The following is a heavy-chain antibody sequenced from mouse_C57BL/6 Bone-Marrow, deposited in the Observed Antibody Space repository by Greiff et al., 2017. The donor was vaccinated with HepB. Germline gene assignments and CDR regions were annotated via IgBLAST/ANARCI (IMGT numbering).Heavy chain of an antibody. V-gene: IGHV1-15*01. CDR2: IDPETGGT. Sequence: QVQLQQSGAELVRPGASVTLSCKASGYTFTDYEMHWVKQTPVHGLEWIGAIDPETGGTAYNQKFKGKAILTADKSSSTAYMELRSLTSEDSAVYYCTRSDDGYYRYWFAYGGRGPLVTVTA. D-gene: IGHD2-3*01. CDR3: TRSDDGYYRYWFAY. CDR1: GYTFTDYE. J-gene: IGHJ3*01.